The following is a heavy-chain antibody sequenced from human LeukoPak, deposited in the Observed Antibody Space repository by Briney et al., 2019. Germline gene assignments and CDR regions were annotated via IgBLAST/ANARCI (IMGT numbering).Heavy chain of an antibody. Sequence: ASVKVSCKASGGTFSSYAISWLRQAPGQGLEWMGGIIPIFGTANYAQKFQGRVTITADESTSTAYMELSSLRSEDTAVYYCARDLIVVVPAASISGNYYYGMDVWGQGTTVTVSS. CDR1: GGTFSSYA. CDR3: ARDLIVVVPAASISGNYYYGMDV. CDR2: IIPIFGTA. D-gene: IGHD2-2*01. J-gene: IGHJ6*02. V-gene: IGHV1-69*13.